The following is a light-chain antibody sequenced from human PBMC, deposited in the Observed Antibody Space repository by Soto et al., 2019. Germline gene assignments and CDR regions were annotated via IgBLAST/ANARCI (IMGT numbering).Light chain of an antibody. CDR2: GAS. J-gene: IGKJ5*01. Sequence: EIVMMQSPATLSVSPGERATLSCRASQSVASSLAWYQQKPGQAPRLLIYGASTRATGTPARFSGSGSGTAFTLTISSIQSEDFAIYYCQQYTKWPITFGQGTRLEIK. CDR1: QSVASS. CDR3: QQYTKWPIT. V-gene: IGKV3-15*01.